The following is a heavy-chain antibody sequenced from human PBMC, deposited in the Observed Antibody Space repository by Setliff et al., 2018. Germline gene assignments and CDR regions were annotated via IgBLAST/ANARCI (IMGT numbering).Heavy chain of an antibody. D-gene: IGHD1-26*01. CDR2: IRRNADNRAP. Sequence: PGGSLRLSCAASGFTFSGSAVHWVRQASGKGLEWVGRIRRNADNRAPIYAASVKGRFTISRDDSKNSLYLQMNGLKTEDRAVYYCARVRAYSGSYYFDYWGQGALVTVSS. CDR1: GFTFSGSA. CDR3: ARVRAYSGSYYFDY. J-gene: IGHJ4*02. V-gene: IGHV3-73*01.